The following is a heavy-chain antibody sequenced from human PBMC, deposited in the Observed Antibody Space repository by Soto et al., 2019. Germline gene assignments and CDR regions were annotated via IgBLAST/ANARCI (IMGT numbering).Heavy chain of an antibody. J-gene: IGHJ4*02. CDR1: GGSISSSSYY. CDR2: IYYSGST. V-gene: IGHV4-39*01. Sequence: QLQLQESGPGLVKPSETLSLTCTVSGGSISSSSYYWGWIRQPPGKGLEWIRRIYYSGSTYCNPSPQRRGTIAVDTSNTQLSLRLSSVAAADTAVSYCAPLRGPDWGQGTLVTVSS. CDR3: APLRGPD. D-gene: IGHD3-10*01.